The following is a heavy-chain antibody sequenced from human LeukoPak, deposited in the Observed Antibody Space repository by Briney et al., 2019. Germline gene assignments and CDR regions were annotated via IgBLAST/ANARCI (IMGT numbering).Heavy chain of an antibody. J-gene: IGHJ5*02. CDR1: GFTVSRNY. CDR2: IYYSGST. V-gene: IGHV4-39*07. D-gene: IGHD3-10*01. CDR3: ARDHNQYYYGSGVSGGWFDP. Sequence: GSLRLSCAASGFTVSRNYMSWVRQPPGKGLEWIGSIYYSGSTFYNPSLKSRVTISVDMSKNQFSLKLSSVTAADTAVYYCARDHNQYYYGSGVSGGWFDPWGQGTLVTVSS.